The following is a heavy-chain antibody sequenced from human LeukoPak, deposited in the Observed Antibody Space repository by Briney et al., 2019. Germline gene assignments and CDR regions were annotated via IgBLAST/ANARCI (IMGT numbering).Heavy chain of an antibody. J-gene: IGHJ3*02. CDR1: GGTFSSYA. Sequence: GASVRVSCKASGGTFSSYAISWVRQAPGQGLEWMGWINPNSGGTNYAQKFQGRVTMTRDTSISTAYMELSRLRSDDTAVYYCARVYYDSSGNYYNDAFDIWGQGTMVTVSS. CDR2: INPNSGGT. V-gene: IGHV1-2*02. CDR3: ARVYYDSSGNYYNDAFDI. D-gene: IGHD3-22*01.